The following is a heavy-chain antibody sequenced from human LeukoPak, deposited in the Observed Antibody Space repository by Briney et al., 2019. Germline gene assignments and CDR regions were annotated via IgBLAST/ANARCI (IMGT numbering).Heavy chain of an antibody. V-gene: IGHV1-2*02. CDR1: GYTFTGYY. CDR3: ARDGSLPPIVGATSGDY. CDR2: INPNSGGT. D-gene: IGHD1-26*01. Sequence: ASVKVSCKASGYTFTGYYMHWVRPAPGQGLEWMGWINPNSGGTNYAQKFQGRVTMTRDTSISTAYMELSRLRSDDTAVYYCARDGSLPPIVGATSGDYWGQGTLVTVSS. J-gene: IGHJ4*02.